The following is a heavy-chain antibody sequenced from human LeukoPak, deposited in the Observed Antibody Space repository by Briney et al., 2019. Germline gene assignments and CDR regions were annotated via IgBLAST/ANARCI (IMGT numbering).Heavy chain of an antibody. D-gene: IGHD5-18*01. CDR1: GFTSSSYS. J-gene: IGHJ4*02. CDR2: ISSSSSYI. Sequence: PGGSLRLSCAASGFTSSSYSMNWVRQAPGKGLEWVSSISSSSSYIYYADSVKGRFTISRDNAKNSLYLQMNSLRAEDTAVYYCARGPDTAMVVVDYWGQGTLVTVSS. CDR3: ARGPDTAMVVVDY. V-gene: IGHV3-21*01.